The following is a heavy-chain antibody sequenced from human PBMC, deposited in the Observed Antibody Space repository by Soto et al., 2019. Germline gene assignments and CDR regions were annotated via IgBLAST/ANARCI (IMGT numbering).Heavy chain of an antibody. Sequence: PSETLSLSCTVSGGSISSSSYYWGWIRQPPGKGLEWIGSIYYSGSTYYNPSLKSRVTISVDTSKNQFSLKLSSVTAADTAVYYCARGNSGYEPNYYYYGMDVWGQGTTVTVSS. CDR3: ARGNSGYEPNYYYYGMDV. CDR1: GGSISSSSYY. J-gene: IGHJ6*02. V-gene: IGHV4-39*01. CDR2: IYYSGST. D-gene: IGHD5-12*01.